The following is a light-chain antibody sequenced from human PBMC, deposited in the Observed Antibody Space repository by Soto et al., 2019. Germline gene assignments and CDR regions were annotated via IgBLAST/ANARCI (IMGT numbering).Light chain of an antibody. CDR2: GAS. CDR3: QQDSGSPIT. V-gene: IGKV3-20*01. J-gene: IGKJ5*01. Sequence: IVLTQSPGTLSLSPGERVTLSCRASQSVTTRLAWYQHKPGQDPPLLMSGASNRASGVPVRFSGSGSGTDFTLTITRLEPEDFALYYCQQDSGSPITFGQGTRLEIK. CDR1: QSVTTR.